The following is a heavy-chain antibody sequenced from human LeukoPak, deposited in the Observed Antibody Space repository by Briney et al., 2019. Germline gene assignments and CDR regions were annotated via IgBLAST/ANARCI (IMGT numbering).Heavy chain of an antibody. Sequence: PSETLSLTCAVYGGSFSGYYWSWIRQPPGKGLEWIGEINHSGSTNYNPSLKSRGTISVDTSKNQFSLKLSSVTAADTAVYYCARGTHSGWYVYWGQGTLVTVSS. CDR1: GGSFSGYY. J-gene: IGHJ4*02. V-gene: IGHV4-34*01. CDR2: INHSGST. D-gene: IGHD6-19*01. CDR3: ARGTHSGWYVY.